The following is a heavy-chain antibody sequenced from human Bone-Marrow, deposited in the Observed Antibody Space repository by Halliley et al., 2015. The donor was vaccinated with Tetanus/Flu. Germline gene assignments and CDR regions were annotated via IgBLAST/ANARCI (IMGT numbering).Heavy chain of an antibody. CDR1: GFTFSSYE. CDR3: ARDQRGTDTRNDAFDI. CDR2: ISSSGSTI. Sequence: SLRLSCAASGFTFSSYEMNWVRQAPGKGLEWVSYISSSGSTIYYADSVKGRFTISRDNAKNSLYLQMNSLRAEDTAVYYCARDQRGTDTRNDAFDIWGQGTMVTVTS. J-gene: IGHJ3*02. D-gene: IGHD2-15*01. V-gene: IGHV3-48*03.